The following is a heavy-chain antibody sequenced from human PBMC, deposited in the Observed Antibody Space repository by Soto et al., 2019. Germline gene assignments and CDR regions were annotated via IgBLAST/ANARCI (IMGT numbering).Heavy chain of an antibody. CDR3: ARGGQPSCSSTSCYTLPLYYYGMDV. CDR1: GYTFTGYY. CDR2: INPNSGGT. Sequence: ASVKVSCKASGYTFTGYYMHWVRQAPGQGLEWMGWINPNSGGTNYAQKFQGRVTMTRDTSISTAYMELSGLRSDDTAVYYCARGGQPSCSSTSCYTLPLYYYGMDVWGQGTTVTVSS. D-gene: IGHD2-2*02. J-gene: IGHJ6*02. V-gene: IGHV1-2*02.